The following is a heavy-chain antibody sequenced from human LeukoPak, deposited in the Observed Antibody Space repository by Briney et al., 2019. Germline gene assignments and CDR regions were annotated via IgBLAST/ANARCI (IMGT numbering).Heavy chain of an antibody. CDR2: INPNSGDT. J-gene: IGHJ4*02. Sequence: ASVKVSCKASGYTFTGYYVHWVRQAPGQGLEWMGWINPNSGDTNYAQKFQGRVTMTRDTSISTAYMELSRLTSDDTAVYYCARGDHHDVLTGFQTPSHLSDYWGQGTLVTVSS. V-gene: IGHV1-2*02. CDR1: GYTFTGYY. D-gene: IGHD3-9*01. CDR3: ARGDHHDVLTGFQTPSHLSDY.